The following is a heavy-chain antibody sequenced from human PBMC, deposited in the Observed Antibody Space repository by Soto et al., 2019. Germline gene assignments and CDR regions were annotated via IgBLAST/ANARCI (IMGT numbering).Heavy chain of an antibody. CDR2: ISGGGDTT. D-gene: IGHD3-10*01. CDR1: GFTFNNYA. Sequence: EVQLLESGGGLVQPGGSLRLSCAASGFTFNNYAMTWVRQAPGKGLEWVPAISGGGDTTSYADSVKGRFTVSRDGSKNTMYLWMSSLRAEDPALNYCARGRGGSGSLTPRVDSWGQGTLVTVSS. V-gene: IGHV3-23*01. CDR3: ARGRGGSGSLTPRVDS. J-gene: IGHJ4*02.